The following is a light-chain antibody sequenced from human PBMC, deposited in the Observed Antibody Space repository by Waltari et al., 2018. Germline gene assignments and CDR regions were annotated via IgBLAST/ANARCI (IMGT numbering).Light chain of an antibody. CDR2: TVS. Sequence: DIQMTQSPSPLSASVGTGVPTTCRASQGFRNSVAWYQQKPGKAPKLLIHTVSRLQSGVPSRFSGSGSGTDYTLTISGPQPEDFATYYCQQYYNNPFTFGPGTKVDIK. CDR1: QGFRNS. V-gene: IGKV1-NL1*01. J-gene: IGKJ3*01. CDR3: QQYYNNPFT.